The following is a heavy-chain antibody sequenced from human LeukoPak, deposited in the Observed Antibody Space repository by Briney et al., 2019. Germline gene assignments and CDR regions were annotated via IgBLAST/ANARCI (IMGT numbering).Heavy chain of an antibody. Sequence: GGSLRLPCAASGFTFSSYWMSWVRQAPGKGLEWVANIKQDGSEKYYVDSVKGRFIISRDNAKNSLYLQMNSLRAEDTAVYYCARDSGFYRGGYYGFDYWGQGTLVTVSS. CDR3: ARDSGFYRGGYYGFDY. J-gene: IGHJ4*02. V-gene: IGHV3-7*01. D-gene: IGHD1-26*01. CDR2: IKQDGSEK. CDR1: GFTFSSYW.